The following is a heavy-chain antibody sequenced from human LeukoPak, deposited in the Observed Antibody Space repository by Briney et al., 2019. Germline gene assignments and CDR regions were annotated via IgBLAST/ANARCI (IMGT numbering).Heavy chain of an antibody. J-gene: IGHJ5*02. CDR3: ARDLPDGRAVAVTGWFDP. CDR2: IKQDGSEK. D-gene: IGHD6-19*01. Sequence: PGRSLRLSCAASGFTFSSYGMHWVRQAPGRGLEWVANIKQDGSEKYYVDSVKGRFTISRDNAKNSLYLQMNSLRAEDTAVYYCARDLPDGRAVAVTGWFDPWGQGTLVTVSS. V-gene: IGHV3-7*01. CDR1: GFTFSSYG.